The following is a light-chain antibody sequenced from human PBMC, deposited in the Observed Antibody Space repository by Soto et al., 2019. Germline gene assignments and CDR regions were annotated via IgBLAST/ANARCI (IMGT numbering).Light chain of an antibody. CDR1: QSVSAY. Sequence: EIVLTQSPATLSLSPGERATLSCRASQSVSAYLAWYQQIPGQAPRLLVYGASNRATDIPARFSGSGSGTDFTLTISSLEPEDFAVYYCQHRVSWPYTFGQGTKLEIK. CDR3: QHRVSWPYT. V-gene: IGKV3-11*01. J-gene: IGKJ2*01. CDR2: GAS.